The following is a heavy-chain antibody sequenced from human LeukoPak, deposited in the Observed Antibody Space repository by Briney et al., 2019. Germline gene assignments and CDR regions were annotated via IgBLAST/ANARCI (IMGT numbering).Heavy chain of an antibody. D-gene: IGHD1-26*01. CDR1: GFTFSSSW. CDR3: STDGPWERVEFDH. V-gene: IGHV3-74*01. Sequence: GGSLRLSCAASGFTFSSSWIHWVRQTPGKGLVWVSRINGDGSSTNYADSVKGRFTISRDNAKNTVYLQMNSLRAEDTAVYYCSTDGPWERVEFDHWGQGTLVTVSS. CDR2: INGDGSST. J-gene: IGHJ4*02.